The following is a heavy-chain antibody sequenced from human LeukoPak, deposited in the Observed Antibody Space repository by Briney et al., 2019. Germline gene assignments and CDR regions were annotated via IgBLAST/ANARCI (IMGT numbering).Heavy chain of an antibody. Sequence: SVKVSCNASGGTFISYAISWVRQAPGQGLEWMGGIIPIFGTANYAEKFQGRVTITADESTSTAYMDLSSLRSEDTAVYYCAREEGDGYNSISYYGMDVWGQGTTVTVSS. CDR3: AREEGDGYNSISYYGMDV. D-gene: IGHD5-24*01. CDR2: IIPIFGTA. CDR1: GGTFISYA. J-gene: IGHJ6*02. V-gene: IGHV1-69*13.